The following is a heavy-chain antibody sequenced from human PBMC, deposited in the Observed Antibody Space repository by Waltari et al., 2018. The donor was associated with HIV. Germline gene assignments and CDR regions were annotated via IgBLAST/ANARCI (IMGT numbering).Heavy chain of an antibody. Sequence: EVQLVESGGGLVKPGESLRLSCPASGFTLINAWMSWVRQAPGKGLEWVGRIKSEDDGGTTDYAAPVKGRFTISRDDSKNALYLQMNSLKTEDTALYYCTSTGGGITDYWGQGTLVTVSS. J-gene: IGHJ4*02. V-gene: IGHV3-15*01. CDR1: GFTLINAW. D-gene: IGHD2-15*01. CDR3: TSTGGGITDY. CDR2: IKSEDDGGTT.